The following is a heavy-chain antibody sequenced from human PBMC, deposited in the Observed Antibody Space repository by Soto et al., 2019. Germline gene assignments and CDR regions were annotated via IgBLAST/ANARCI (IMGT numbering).Heavy chain of an antibody. CDR3: ARDQTYCGGDCYSRDAFDS. D-gene: IGHD2-21*01. Sequence: ASVKVSCKASGYTFTSYYMHWVRQAPGQGLEWMGIINPSGGSTSYAQKFQGRVTMTRDTSTSTVYMELSSLRSEDTAVYYCARDQTYCGGDCYSRDAFDSWGQGTRVTVAS. V-gene: IGHV1-46*03. CDR1: GYTFTSYY. CDR2: INPSGGST. J-gene: IGHJ3*02.